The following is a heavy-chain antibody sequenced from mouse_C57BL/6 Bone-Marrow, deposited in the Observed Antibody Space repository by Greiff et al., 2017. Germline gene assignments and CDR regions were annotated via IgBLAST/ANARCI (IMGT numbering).Heavy chain of an antibody. D-gene: IGHD1-1*01. CDR2: IRNKANGYTT. CDR3: ASSYYYGPFAY. V-gene: IGHV7-3*01. J-gene: IGHJ3*01. Sequence: EVKLVESGGGLVQPGGSLSLSCAASGFTFTDYYMSWVRQPPGKALEWFGFIRNKANGYTTEYSASVKGRFTISRDNSQSILYLQMNALRAEDSATYVCASSYYYGPFAYWGRGTVVTVSA. CDR1: GFTFTDYY.